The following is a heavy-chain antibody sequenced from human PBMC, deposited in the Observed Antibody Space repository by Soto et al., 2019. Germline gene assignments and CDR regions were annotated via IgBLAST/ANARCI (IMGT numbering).Heavy chain of an antibody. Sequence: GGSLRLSCAASGFTFSSYSMNWVRQAPGKGLEWVSYISSSSSTIYYADSVKGRFTISRDNAKNSLYLQMNSLRAEDTAVYYCAGYSAFRRELSWFDPWGQGTLVTVSS. CDR2: ISSSSSTI. V-gene: IGHV3-48*01. J-gene: IGHJ5*02. CDR3: AGYSAFRRELSWFDP. D-gene: IGHD3-16*02. CDR1: GFTFSSYS.